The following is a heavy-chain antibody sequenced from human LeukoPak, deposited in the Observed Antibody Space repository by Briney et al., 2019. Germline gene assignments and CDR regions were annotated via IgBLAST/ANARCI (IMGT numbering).Heavy chain of an antibody. V-gene: IGHV3-23*01. Sequence: GGSLRLSCAASGFTFTDIAMSWVRQSPGKGLEWISYITSGSGSTKYADSVKGRFTISRDKAKNSVALQLNSLRAEDTAVYYCTKERRGSYYAFESWGQGTLVTVSS. CDR1: GFTFTDIA. CDR2: ITSGSGST. D-gene: IGHD3-22*01. J-gene: IGHJ4*02. CDR3: TKERRGSYYAFES.